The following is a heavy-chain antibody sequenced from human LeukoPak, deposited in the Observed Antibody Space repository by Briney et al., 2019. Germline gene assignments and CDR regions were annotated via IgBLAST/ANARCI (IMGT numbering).Heavy chain of an antibody. CDR2: ISYDGSNK. V-gene: IGHV3-30*14. D-gene: IGHD1-26*01. Sequence: PGGSLRLSCAASGFTFSSYAMHWVRQAPGKGLEWVAVISYDGSNKYYADSVKRRFTISRGNSKNTLYLQMNSLRAEDTAIYYCAGHTELDYWGQGTLVTVSS. J-gene: IGHJ4*02. CDR1: GFTFSSYA. CDR3: AGHTELDY.